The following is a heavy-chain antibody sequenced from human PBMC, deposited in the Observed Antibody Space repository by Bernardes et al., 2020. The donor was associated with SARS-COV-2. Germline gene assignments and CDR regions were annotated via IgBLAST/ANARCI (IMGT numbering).Heavy chain of an antibody. CDR1: GFTFSSYG. V-gene: IGHV3-30*18. Sequence: GSLRLSCAASGFTFSSYGMHWVRQAPGKGLEWVAVISYDGSNKYYADSVKGRFTISRDNSKNTLYLQMNSLRAEDTAVYYCANSFGSSWPCFDYWGQGTLVTVSS. CDR2: ISYDGSNK. D-gene: IGHD6-13*01. J-gene: IGHJ4*02. CDR3: ANSFGSSWPCFDY.